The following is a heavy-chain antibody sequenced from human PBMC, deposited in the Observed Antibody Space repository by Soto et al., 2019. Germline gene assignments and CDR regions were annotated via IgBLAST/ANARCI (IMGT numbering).Heavy chain of an antibody. CDR3: ARDRGLDGNHDAFDI. V-gene: IGHV3-21*01. J-gene: IGHJ3*02. CDR1: GFTFSSYS. Sequence: EVQLVESGGGLVKPGGSLRLSCAASGFTFSSYSMNWVRQAPGKGLEWVSSISSSSSYIYYADSVKGRFTISRDNAKNSLYLQMNSLRAEDTAVYYYARDRGLDGNHDAFDIWGQGTMVTVSS. D-gene: IGHD3-10*01. CDR2: ISSSSSYI.